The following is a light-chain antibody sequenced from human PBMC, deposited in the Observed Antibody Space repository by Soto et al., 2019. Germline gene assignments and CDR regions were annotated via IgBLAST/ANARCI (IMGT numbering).Light chain of an antibody. J-gene: IGKJ1*01. CDR1: QSVGGTF. V-gene: IGKV3-20*01. Sequence: EIVLTQSPGTLSLSPGEGATLSCRASQSVGGTFLAWYQQKGGQAPRLLIHGASNRATGIPDRFSGSGSGTDFTLTISSLEPEDFAVYYCQQYGCSPRTFGQGTKVEVK. CDR2: GAS. CDR3: QQYGCSPRT.